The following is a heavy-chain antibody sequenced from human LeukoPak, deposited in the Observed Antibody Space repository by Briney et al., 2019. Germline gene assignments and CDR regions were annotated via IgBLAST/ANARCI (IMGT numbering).Heavy chain of an antibody. CDR1: GGSISSGGYY. D-gene: IGHD1-26*01. CDR2: IYYSGST. Sequence: PSETLSLTCTVSGGSISSGGYYWSWIRQHPGKGLEWIGYIYYSGSTYYNPSLKSRVTISVDTSKNQFSLKLSSVTAADTAVYYCAIAFSGSYQSDYWGQGTLVTVSS. CDR3: AIAFSGSYQSDY. V-gene: IGHV4-31*03. J-gene: IGHJ4*02.